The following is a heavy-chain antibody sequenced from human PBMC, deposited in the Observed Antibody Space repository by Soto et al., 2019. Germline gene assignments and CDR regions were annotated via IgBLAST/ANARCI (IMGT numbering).Heavy chain of an antibody. CDR1: GFTFDNYA. J-gene: IGHJ5*02. CDR2: ITYDGKDR. Sequence: PGGSLRLSCAASGFTFDNYAMHWVRQAPGKGLEWVAVITYDGKDRNYADSVKGRFIISRENSKKTLDLQMNSLRVEDTAVYFCAGDVHTAGLYNWFDPWGPGTMVTVSS. CDR3: AGDVHTAGLYNWFDP. D-gene: IGHD6-19*01. V-gene: IGHV3-30*04.